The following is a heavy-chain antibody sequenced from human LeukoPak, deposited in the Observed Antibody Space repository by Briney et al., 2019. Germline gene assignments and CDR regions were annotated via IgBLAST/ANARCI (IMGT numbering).Heavy chain of an antibody. CDR2: IYPRDSDT. Sequence: GESLKISCKGSGYSFTSYWIGWVRQMPGKGLEYMGIIYPRDSDTTYSPSFQGQVTISADKSISTAYLQWSSLKASDTAMYYRARHNYDSSGADYWGQGTLVTVSS. CDR1: GYSFTSYW. D-gene: IGHD3-22*01. J-gene: IGHJ4*02. CDR3: ARHNYDSSGADY. V-gene: IGHV5-51*01.